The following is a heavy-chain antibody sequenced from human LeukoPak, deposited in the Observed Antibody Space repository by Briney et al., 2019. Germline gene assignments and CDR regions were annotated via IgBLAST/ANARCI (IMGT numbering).Heavy chain of an antibody. Sequence: GGSLRLSCAASGFTLSNHWMDWVRQPPGKGLVWVSRISTDGTTTIYADSVKGRFTISRDDAKNTLYLQMNSLRAEDTAVYYCARVASNVDDYWGQGTLVTVSS. CDR2: ISTDGTTT. D-gene: IGHD3-10*02. CDR1: GFTLSNHW. J-gene: IGHJ4*02. V-gene: IGHV3-74*01. CDR3: ARVASNVDDY.